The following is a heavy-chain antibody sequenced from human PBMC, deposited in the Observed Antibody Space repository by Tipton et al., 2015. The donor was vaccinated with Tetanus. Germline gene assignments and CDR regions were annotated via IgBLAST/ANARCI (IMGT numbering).Heavy chain of an antibody. CDR3: ARWIGVIPVTGNDAFDV. CDR1: GGSITSGTYY. V-gene: IGHV4-39*07. J-gene: IGHJ3*01. CDR2: INEGGST. D-gene: IGHD3-16*01. Sequence: GLVKPSETLSLTCTVSGGSITSGTYYWSWVRQSPGKGLEWIGEINEGGSTNYNPSLESRVSISVDTSKHRFSLKVNSVIAADTATYYCARWIGVIPVTGNDAFDVWGPGAMVTVSS.